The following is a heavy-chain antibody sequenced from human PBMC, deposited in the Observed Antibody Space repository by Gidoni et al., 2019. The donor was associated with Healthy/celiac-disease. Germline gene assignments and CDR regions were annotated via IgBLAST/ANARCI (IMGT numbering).Heavy chain of an antibody. CDR2: IYTSGST. D-gene: IGHD3-10*01. CDR1: GGSISSGSYY. CDR3: ARARGSGSYSDY. V-gene: IGHV4-61*02. J-gene: IGHJ4*02. Sequence: QVQLQESGPGLVKPSQTLSLTCTVSGGSISSGSYYWSWIGQPAGKGLEWIGRIYTSGSTNYNPSLKSRVTISVDTSKNQFSLKLSSVTAADTAVYYCARARGSGSYSDYWGQGTLVTVSS.